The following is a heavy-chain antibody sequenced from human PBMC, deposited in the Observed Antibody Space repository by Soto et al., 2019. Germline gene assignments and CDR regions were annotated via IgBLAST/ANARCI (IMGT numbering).Heavy chain of an antibody. Sequence: SETLSLTCTVSGGSISSGDFYWSWIRQPPGKGLELIGNIYYSGSTYYNPSLRSRAIMSVDTSQNQLSLKLSSLTAADTAVYFCARADDFSARFDYWGQGALVTVSS. CDR1: GGSISSGDFY. D-gene: IGHD4-4*01. CDR2: IYYSGST. CDR3: ARADDFSARFDY. V-gene: IGHV4-30-4*01. J-gene: IGHJ4*02.